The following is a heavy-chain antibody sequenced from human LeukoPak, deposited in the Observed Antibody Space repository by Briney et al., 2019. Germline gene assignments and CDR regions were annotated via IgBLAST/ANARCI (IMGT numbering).Heavy chain of an antibody. J-gene: IGHJ6*02. D-gene: IGHD3-10*01. CDR2: INPSGGST. CDR3: AREIYTHMVRGVLEDYYGMDV. V-gene: IGHV1-46*01. CDR1: GYTFTSYY. Sequence: ASVKVSCKASGYTFTSYYMHWVRQAPGQGLEWMGIINPSGGSTSYAQKFQGRVTMTRDTSTSTVYMELSSLRSEDTAVYYCAREIYTHMVRGVLEDYYGMDVWGQGTTVTVSS.